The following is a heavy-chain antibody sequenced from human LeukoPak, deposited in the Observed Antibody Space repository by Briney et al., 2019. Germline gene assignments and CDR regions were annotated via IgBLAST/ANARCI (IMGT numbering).Heavy chain of an antibody. CDR1: GFTFSSSA. CDR3: AKSSSHKGLLDY. D-gene: IGHD3/OR15-3a*01. CDR2: ISGSGGTT. V-gene: IGHV3-23*01. Sequence: GGSLRLSCAASGFTFSSSAMTWVRQAPGKGLEWVSAISGSGGTTYYADSVKSRFTISRDNSKNTVYLQMNSLRAEDTAVYYCAKSSSHKGLLDYWGQGTLVTVSS. J-gene: IGHJ4*02.